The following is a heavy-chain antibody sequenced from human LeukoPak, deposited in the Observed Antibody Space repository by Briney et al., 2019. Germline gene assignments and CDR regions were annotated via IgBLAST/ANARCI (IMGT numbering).Heavy chain of an antibody. V-gene: IGHV3-13*01. CDR3: ARDLYDYGDYAGYFDY. D-gene: IGHD4-17*01. CDR1: GFTLSIHD. J-gene: IGHJ4*02. Sequence: PGGSLRLSCAASGFTLSIHDMVWVRQITGKGLEWVSAIGAAGGTYYPGSVKGRFTISRENAKNSLYLQMNSLRAEDTAVYYCARDLYDYGDYAGYFDYWGQGTLVTVSS. CDR2: IGAAGGT.